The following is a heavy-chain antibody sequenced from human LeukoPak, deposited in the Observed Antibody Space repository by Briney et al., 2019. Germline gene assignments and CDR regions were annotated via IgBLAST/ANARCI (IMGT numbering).Heavy chain of an antibody. D-gene: IGHD6-19*01. J-gene: IGHJ4*02. CDR3: ARIDPQYSSGGLDY. CDR1: GGTFSSYA. V-gene: IGHV1-69*05. Sequence: ASVKVSCKASGGTFSSYAISWVRQAPGQGLEWMGRIIPIFGTANYAQKFQGSVTITTDGSTSTAYMELSSLRSEDTAVYYCARIDPQYSSGGLDYWGQGTLVTVSS. CDR2: IIPIFGTA.